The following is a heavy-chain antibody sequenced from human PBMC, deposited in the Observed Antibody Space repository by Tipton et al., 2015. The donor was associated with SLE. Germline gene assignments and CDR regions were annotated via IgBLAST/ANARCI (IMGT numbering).Heavy chain of an antibody. J-gene: IGHJ5*02. Sequence: QVQLVQSGGGVVQPGRSLRLSCAASGFTFSSYAMHWVRQAPGKGLEWVAVISYDGSNKYYADSVKGRFTISRDNSKNTLYLQMNSLRAEDTAVYYCARDSGLGAWFDPWGQGTLVTVSS. CDR3: ARDSGLGAWFDP. CDR2: ISYDGSNK. V-gene: IGHV3-30*04. CDR1: GFTFSSYA. D-gene: IGHD3-16*01.